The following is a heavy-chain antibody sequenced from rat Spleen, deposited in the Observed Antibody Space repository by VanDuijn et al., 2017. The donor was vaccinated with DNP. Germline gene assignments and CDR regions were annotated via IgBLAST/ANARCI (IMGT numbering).Heavy chain of an antibody. CDR3: ARPSTEWDYFDY. CDR1: GFTFSNYD. CDR2: ISYDGSST. V-gene: IGHV5-22*01. D-gene: IGHD1-11*01. J-gene: IGHJ2*01. Sequence: EVQLVESGGGLVQPGRSMKLSCAASGFTFSNYDMAWVRQAPKKGLEWVATISYDGSSTNYRDSVKGRFTISRDNAKSTLYLQMNSLRSEDTATYYCARPSTEWDYFDYWGQGVMVTVSS.